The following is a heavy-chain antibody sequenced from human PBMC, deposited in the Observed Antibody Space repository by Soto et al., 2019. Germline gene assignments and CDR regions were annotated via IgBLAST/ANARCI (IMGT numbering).Heavy chain of an antibody. V-gene: IGHV4-59*01. CDR1: GGSLTDYY. CDR3: ARGNDWKSSTFDI. J-gene: IGHJ3*02. D-gene: IGHD2-21*01. CDR2: VYYSGGT. Sequence: QVQLQESGPGLVKPSETLSLTCTVAGGSLTDYYLNWFRQSPGKGLHWIGYVYYSGGTNYNPSLKSRVTMSVDTSKNHFSLNLPSVPSADTAVYYCARGNDWKSSTFDIWGQGTMVSVSS.